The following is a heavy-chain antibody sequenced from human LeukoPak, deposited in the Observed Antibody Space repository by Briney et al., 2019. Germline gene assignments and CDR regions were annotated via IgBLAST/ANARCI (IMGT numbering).Heavy chain of an antibody. V-gene: IGHV3-21*01. J-gene: IGHJ4*02. CDR1: GFTFSSYS. CDR3: ARGPPTMVRGAFDS. Sequence: PGRSLRLSCSASGFTFSSYSMNWVRQAPGKGLEWVSCISSSSSYIYYAGSVKGRFTISRDNAKNSVHLQMNSLRAEDTALYYCARGPPTMVRGAFDSWGQGTLVTVSS. CDR2: ISSSSSYI. D-gene: IGHD3-10*01.